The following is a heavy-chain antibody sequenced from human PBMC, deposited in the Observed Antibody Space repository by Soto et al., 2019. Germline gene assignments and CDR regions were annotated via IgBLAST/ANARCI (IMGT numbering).Heavy chain of an antibody. Sequence: GGSLRLSCAASGFIFISYIMNWVRQAPGKGLEWVSYISGGGGTIYYADSVRGRFTISRDNAKNSLYLQMNSLRDEDTAVYYCERGVGWPPTFDSWGQGALVSVSS. V-gene: IGHV3-48*02. D-gene: IGHD6-19*01. CDR3: ERGVGWPPTFDS. CDR2: ISGGGGTI. J-gene: IGHJ4*02. CDR1: GFIFISYI.